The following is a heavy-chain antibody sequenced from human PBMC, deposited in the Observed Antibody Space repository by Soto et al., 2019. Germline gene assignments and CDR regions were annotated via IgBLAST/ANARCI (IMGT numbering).Heavy chain of an antibody. CDR1: GFTFSSYA. CDR2: ISGSGGST. CDR3: AKFGGTIFGVVTDFDY. J-gene: IGHJ4*02. D-gene: IGHD3-3*01. Sequence: GGSLRLSCATSGFTFSSYAMSWVRQAPGKGLEWVSAISGSGGSTYYADSVKGRFTISRDNSKNTLYLQMNSLRAEDTAVYYCAKFGGTIFGVVTDFDYWGQGTLVTVSS. V-gene: IGHV3-23*01.